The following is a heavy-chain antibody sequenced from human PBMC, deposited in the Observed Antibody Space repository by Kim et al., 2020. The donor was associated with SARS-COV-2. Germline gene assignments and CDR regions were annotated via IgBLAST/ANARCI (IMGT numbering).Heavy chain of an antibody. J-gene: IGHJ5*02. Sequence: GGSLRLSCAASGFTFSSYAMHWVRQAPGKGLEWVAVISYDGSNKYYADSVKGRFTISRDNSKNTLYLQMNSLRAEDTAVYYCASPPGSGSYYNVNNWFDPWGQGTLVTVSS. CDR1: GFTFSSYA. V-gene: IGHV3-30*04. D-gene: IGHD3-10*01. CDR2: ISYDGSNK. CDR3: ASPPGSGSYYNVNNWFDP.